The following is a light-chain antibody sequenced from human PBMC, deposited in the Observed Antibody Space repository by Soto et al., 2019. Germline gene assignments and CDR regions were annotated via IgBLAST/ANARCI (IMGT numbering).Light chain of an antibody. CDR2: KAS. V-gene: IGKV1-5*03. CDR1: QTISSW. Sequence: DIQMTQSPSTLSGSVGDRVTITCRASQTISSWLAWYQQKPGKAPKPLIYKASTLKSGVPSRFSGSGSGTDFTLTISSLQPEDFATYYCQQSYSTPRTFGQGTKVDIK. CDR3: QQSYSTPRT. J-gene: IGKJ1*01.